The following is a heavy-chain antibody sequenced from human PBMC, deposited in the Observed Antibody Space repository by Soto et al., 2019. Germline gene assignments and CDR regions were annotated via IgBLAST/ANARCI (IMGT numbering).Heavy chain of an antibody. Sequence: QVQLVESGGGVVKPAGSLRLSCAASGFTFSDYFMSWIRQAPGKGLEWVSFMSGSSDNIKYADSVKGRFTISRDNAKNSLYLQMNSLRDEDTDVYYCVRDAARIVVGPRVDGDNWFDPWGQGTLVTVSS. CDR1: GFTFSDYF. CDR2: MSGSSDNI. D-gene: IGHD2-2*01. V-gene: IGHV3-11*06. CDR3: VRDAARIVVGPRVDGDNWFDP. J-gene: IGHJ5*02.